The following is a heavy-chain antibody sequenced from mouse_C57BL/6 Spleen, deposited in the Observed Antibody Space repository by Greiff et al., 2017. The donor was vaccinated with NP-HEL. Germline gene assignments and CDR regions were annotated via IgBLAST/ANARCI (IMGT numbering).Heavy chain of an antibody. CDR3: ARGDYDGYFDV. D-gene: IGHD2-4*01. V-gene: IGHV1-4*01. Sequence: VKLQESGAELARPGASVKMSCKASGYTFTSYTMHWVKQRPGQGLEWIGYINPSSGYTKYNQKFKDKATLTADKSSSTAYMQLSSLTSEDSAVYCCARGDYDGYFDVWGTGTTVTVSS. J-gene: IGHJ1*03. CDR1: GYTFTSYT. CDR2: INPSSGYT.